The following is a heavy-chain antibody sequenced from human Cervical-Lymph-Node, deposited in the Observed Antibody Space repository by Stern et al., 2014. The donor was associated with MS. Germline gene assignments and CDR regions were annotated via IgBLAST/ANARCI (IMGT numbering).Heavy chain of an antibody. CDR2: IYAGDSET. D-gene: IGHD3-16*02. CDR3: ARHRSGGTEILYYYGMDV. CDR1: GYKFTSFW. V-gene: IGHV5-51*01. J-gene: IGHJ6*02. Sequence: QLVESGAEVKNPGESLKISCTGSGYKFTSFWIGWVRQMPGKCLEWMGSIYAGDSETRYSPSFQGQVTISVDKSTSTAYLQWSSLKASDSATYYCARHRSGGTEILYYYGMDVWGQGTTVTV.